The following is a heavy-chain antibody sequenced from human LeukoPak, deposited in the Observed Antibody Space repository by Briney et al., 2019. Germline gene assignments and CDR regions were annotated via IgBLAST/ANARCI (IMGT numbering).Heavy chain of an antibody. D-gene: IGHD3-10*01. V-gene: IGHV4-61*02. CDR1: GGSISSGSYY. CDR3: ARIGYGSGSPTNL. CDR2: MYIRGST. Sequence: SETLSLICTVSGGSISSGSYYWCWIRQPAGKGLEWIGRMYIRGSTDYNPSLKSRVTISVDTSKNQFSLKLNSVTAADTAVYYCARIGYGSGSPTNLWGQGTLVTVSS. J-gene: IGHJ5*02.